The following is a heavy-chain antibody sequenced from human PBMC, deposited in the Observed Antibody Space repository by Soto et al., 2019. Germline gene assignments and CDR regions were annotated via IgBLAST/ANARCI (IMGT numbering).Heavy chain of an antibody. CDR3: ARVGSSWYLGMDV. CDR2: IYDTGST. D-gene: IGHD6-13*01. Sequence: QVQLQESGPGLVKPSETLSLTCTVSGGSISSYYWSWIRQPPGKGLEWIGYIYDTGSTNYNPSLKSRVTXSXDXXKNQFSLKLSSVTAADTAVYYCARVGSSWYLGMDVWGQGTTVTVSS. J-gene: IGHJ6*02. CDR1: GGSISSYY. V-gene: IGHV4-59*01.